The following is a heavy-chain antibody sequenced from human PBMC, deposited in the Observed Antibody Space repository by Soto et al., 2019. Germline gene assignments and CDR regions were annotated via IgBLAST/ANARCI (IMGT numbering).Heavy chain of an antibody. V-gene: IGHV1-18*01. J-gene: IGHJ3*01. CDR2: ISAYNGNT. Sequence: GASVKVSCKASGYTFTSYGISWVRQAPVQGIEWMGWISAYNGNTNYAQKLQGRVTMTTDTSTSTAYMELRSLRSDDTAVYYCARGDIVVVVAATPSAFDFSGQATMVTLSS. CDR1: GYTFTSYG. D-gene: IGHD2-15*01. CDR3: ARGDIVVVVAATPSAFDF.